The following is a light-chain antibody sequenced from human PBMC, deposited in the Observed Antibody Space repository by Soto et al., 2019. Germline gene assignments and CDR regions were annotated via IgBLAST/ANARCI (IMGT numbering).Light chain of an antibody. CDR3: SSYTSSSPRYV. CDR2: DVS. Sequence: QSALTQPASVSGSPGQSITISCTGTSSDVGGYNYVSWYQQLPGKAPKLIIYDVSNRPSGVSNRFSGYKSGNTASLTISGLQAEDEADYYCSSYTSSSPRYVFGTVTKLTLL. J-gene: IGLJ1*01. CDR1: SSDVGGYNY. V-gene: IGLV2-14*01.